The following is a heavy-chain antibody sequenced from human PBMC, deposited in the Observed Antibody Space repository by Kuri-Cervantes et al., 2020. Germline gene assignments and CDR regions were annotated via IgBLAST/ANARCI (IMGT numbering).Heavy chain of an antibody. CDR2: IYYSGST. V-gene: IGHV4-59*01. CDR3: ARGDNYYYYGMDV. J-gene: IGHJ6*02. CDR1: GGSISSYY. Sequence: SETLSLTCTVSGGSISSYYWSWIRQPPGKGLEWIGYIYYSGSTNYNPYLKSRVTISVDTPKNQFSLKLSSVTAADTAVYYCARGDNYYYYGMDVWGQGTTVTVSS. D-gene: IGHD2-15*01.